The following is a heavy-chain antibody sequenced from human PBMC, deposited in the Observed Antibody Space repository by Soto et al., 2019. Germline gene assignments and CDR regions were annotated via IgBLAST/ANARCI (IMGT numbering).Heavy chain of an antibody. Sequence: GGSLRLSCAASGFTFSSYAMSWVRQAPGKGLEWVSAISGTAGDTYYPGSVKGRFTISRENAKNSLYLQMNSLRAEDTAVYYCARAFGGSGSPSLAKYYYGMDVWGQGTTVTVSS. CDR1: GFTFSSYA. V-gene: IGHV3-23*01. CDR3: ARAFGGSGSPSLAKYYYGMDV. D-gene: IGHD3-10*01. CDR2: ISGTAGDT. J-gene: IGHJ6*02.